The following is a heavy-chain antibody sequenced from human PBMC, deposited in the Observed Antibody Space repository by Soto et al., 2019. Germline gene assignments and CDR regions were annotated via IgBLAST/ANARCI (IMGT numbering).Heavy chain of an antibody. V-gene: IGHV4-61*01. CDR2: IYYSGST. Sequence: QVQLQESGPGLTRPSETLSLTCTVSGDSVSNGFYYWTWIRQSPVKGLEWIGNIYYSGSTEYNPSLTSRVSISIDMSKNQVSLTLTSVTAADSAVYFCARPSGHTSGVFENWGQGTTVTVSS. J-gene: IGHJ3*02. D-gene: IGHD5-18*01. CDR3: ARPSGHTSGVFEN. CDR1: GDSVSNGFYY.